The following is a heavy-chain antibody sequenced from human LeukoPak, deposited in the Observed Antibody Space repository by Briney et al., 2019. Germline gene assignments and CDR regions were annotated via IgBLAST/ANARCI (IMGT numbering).Heavy chain of an antibody. Sequence: GGSLRLSCAASGFTFSSYAMSWVRQAPGKGLEWVSAISGSGGSTYYADSVKGRFTISRDNSKDTLYLQMNSLRAEDTAVYYCAKCSGWFVRGKDYYYYYMDVWGKGTTVTVSS. CDR2: ISGSGGST. J-gene: IGHJ6*03. D-gene: IGHD6-19*01. CDR1: GFTFSSYA. V-gene: IGHV3-23*01. CDR3: AKCSGWFVRGKDYYYYYMDV.